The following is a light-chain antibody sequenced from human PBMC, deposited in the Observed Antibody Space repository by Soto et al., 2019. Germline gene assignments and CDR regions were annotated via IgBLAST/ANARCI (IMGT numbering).Light chain of an antibody. CDR1: QVISNY. CDR3: QQYENLPYT. J-gene: IGKJ2*01. V-gene: IGKV1-33*01. Sequence: DIQMTQSASSLSASVGDRVTITCQASQVISNYLNWYQQKPGKAPKLLIYDISTLEIGVPSRFSGSGSGTDFTFTITGLQPEDIATYYCQQYENLPYTFXQGTKVDIK. CDR2: DIS.